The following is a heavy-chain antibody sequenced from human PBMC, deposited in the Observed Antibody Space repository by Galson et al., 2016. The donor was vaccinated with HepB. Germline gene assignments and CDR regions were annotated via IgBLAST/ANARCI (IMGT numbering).Heavy chain of an antibody. CDR2: IFSNDVK. CDR1: GFSLINDKMG. CDR3: TRMQWPDYYYGMDV. V-gene: IGHV2-26*01. Sequence: PALVKPTQALTLTCTVSGFSLINDKMGVSWIRQPPGKALEWLAHIFSNDVKSFSTSLKSRLTISKDTSKSQVVLTMTNMDPVDTATYYCTRMQWPDYYYGMDVWGPGTTVTVSS. D-gene: IGHD6-19*01. J-gene: IGHJ6*02.